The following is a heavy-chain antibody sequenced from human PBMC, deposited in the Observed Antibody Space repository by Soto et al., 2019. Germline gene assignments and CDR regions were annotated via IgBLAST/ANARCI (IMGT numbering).Heavy chain of an antibody. D-gene: IGHD3-22*01. CDR1: GFTFSGYS. CDR3: AMMGYFQGDY. CDR2: ISSSSSTI. J-gene: IGHJ4*02. Sequence: GSLRLSCAASGFTFSGYSMNWVRQAPGKGLECVSYISSSSSTIWYADSVKGRFTISRDNAKNSLYLQMNSLRAEDTAVYYCAMMGYFQGDYWGQGTLVTVSS. V-gene: IGHV3-48*01.